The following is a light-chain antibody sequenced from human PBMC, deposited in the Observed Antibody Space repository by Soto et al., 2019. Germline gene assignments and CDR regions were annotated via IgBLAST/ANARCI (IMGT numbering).Light chain of an antibody. Sequence: QSVLTQPPSVSGAPGQRVTISCTGNNSNIGAGSGVNWYQQFPNRAPKLLIYANTHRPSGVPDRFSGSTSATSASLAITGLQTQDEADDYCQSFDSSRTGLIFGGGTKLTVL. CDR1: NSNIGAGSG. CDR3: QSFDSSRTGLI. CDR2: ANT. V-gene: IGLV1-40*01. J-gene: IGLJ2*01.